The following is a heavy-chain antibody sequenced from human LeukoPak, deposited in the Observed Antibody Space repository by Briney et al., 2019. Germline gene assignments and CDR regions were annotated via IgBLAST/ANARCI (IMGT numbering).Heavy chain of an antibody. J-gene: IGHJ4*02. CDR1: GFTFSSYS. D-gene: IGHD3-16*01. CDR3: ARDRKFAGIRFDY. Sequence: GGSLRLSCAASGFTFSSYSMNWVRQAPGKGLEWVSSISSSSSYIYYADSVKGRFTISRDNAKNSLYLQMNSLRAEDTAVYYCARDRKFAGIRFDYWGQGTLVTVSS. V-gene: IGHV3-21*01. CDR2: ISSSSSYI.